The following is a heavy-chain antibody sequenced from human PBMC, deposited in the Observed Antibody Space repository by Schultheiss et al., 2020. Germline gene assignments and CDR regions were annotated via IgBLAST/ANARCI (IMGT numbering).Heavy chain of an antibody. J-gene: IGHJ4*02. D-gene: IGHD6-6*01. CDR3: ARASRGSSSYFDY. V-gene: IGHV4-31*01. Sequence: SETLSLTCTVSGGSISSGGYYWGWIRQPPGKGLEWIGYIYYSGSTYYNPSLKSLVTISVDTSKNQFSLKLSSVTAADTAVYYCARASRGSSSYFDYWGQGTLVTVSS. CDR1: GGSISSGGYY. CDR2: IYYSGST.